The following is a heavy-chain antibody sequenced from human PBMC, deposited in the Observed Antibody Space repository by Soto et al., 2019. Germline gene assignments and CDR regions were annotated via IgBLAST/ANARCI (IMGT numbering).Heavy chain of an antibody. CDR3: AKSPIVGVPLFDY. D-gene: IGHD3-3*01. Sequence: SQTLSLTCAISGDSVSSNSAAWNWIRQSQSRGLEWLGRTYYRSKWYNDYAVSVKSRITINPDTSKNQFSLQLNSVTPEDTAVYYCAKSPIVGVPLFDYWGQGTLVTVSS. J-gene: IGHJ4*02. V-gene: IGHV6-1*01. CDR2: TYYRSKWYN. CDR1: GDSVSSNSAA.